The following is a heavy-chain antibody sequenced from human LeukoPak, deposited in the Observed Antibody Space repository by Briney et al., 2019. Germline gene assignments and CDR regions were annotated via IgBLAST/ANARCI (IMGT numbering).Heavy chain of an antibody. V-gene: IGHV4-34*01. CDR1: GGSFSGYY. CDR3: ARIKIDYYYYYGMDV. J-gene: IGHJ6*02. Sequence: SETLSLTCAVYGGSFSGYYWSWIRQPPGKGLEWIGEINHSGSTNYNPSLKSRVTISVGTSKNQFSLKLSSVTAADTAVYYCARIKIDYYYYYGMDVWGQGTTVTVSS. CDR2: INHSGST.